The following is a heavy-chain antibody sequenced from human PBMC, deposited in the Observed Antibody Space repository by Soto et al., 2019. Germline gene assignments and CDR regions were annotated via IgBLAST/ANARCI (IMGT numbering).Heavy chain of an antibody. V-gene: IGHV3-30-3*01. D-gene: IGHD3-22*01. J-gene: IGHJ3*02. CDR2: ISYDGSNK. CDR3: ARDGGYYDGSGAHDAFDI. Sequence: QVQLVESGGGVVQPGRSLRLSCAASGFTFSSYAMHWVRQAPGKGLEWVAGISYDGSNKYYADSVKGRFTISRDNSKNTLYLQINSLRAEDTAVYYCARDGGYYDGSGAHDAFDIWGQGTMVTVSS. CDR1: GFTFSSYA.